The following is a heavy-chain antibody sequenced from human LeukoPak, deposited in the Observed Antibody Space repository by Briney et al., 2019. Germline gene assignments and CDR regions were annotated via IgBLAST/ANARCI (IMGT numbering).Heavy chain of an antibody. CDR1: GFTFSSYS. Sequence: GGSVRLSCAASGFTFSSYSMNWVRQAPGKGLEWVSYISSSSSTIYYADSVKGRFTISSDNAKNSLYPQMNSLRDEDTPVYYCAKVLHYYDDNTSPGYWGRGTLVTVSS. CDR2: ISSSSSTI. D-gene: IGHD3-22*01. J-gene: IGHJ4*02. V-gene: IGHV3-48*02. CDR3: AKVLHYYDDNTSPGY.